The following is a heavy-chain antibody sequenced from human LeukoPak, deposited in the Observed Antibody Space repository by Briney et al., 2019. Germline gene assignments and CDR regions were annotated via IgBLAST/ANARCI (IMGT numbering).Heavy chain of an antibody. Sequence: GGSQRLSCAASGLTFSSYAMSWVRQAPGKGLEWVSSISGSDGTTYYADSVKGRFTISRDNSKYTLSLQMNSLRAEDTAVYYCAKVDNWKYGHHDFWGQGTLVTVSS. V-gene: IGHV3-23*01. CDR2: ISGSDGTT. J-gene: IGHJ4*02. CDR1: GLTFSSYA. D-gene: IGHD1-1*01. CDR3: AKVDNWKYGHHDF.